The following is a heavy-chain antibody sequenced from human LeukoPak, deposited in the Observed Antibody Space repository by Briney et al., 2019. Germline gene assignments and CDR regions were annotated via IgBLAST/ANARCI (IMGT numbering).Heavy chain of an antibody. CDR3: ARSLGHYYDFWSGYYYPD. Sequence: PSETLSLTCTVSGGSISSYYWSWIRQPPGKGLEWIGNIYYSGSTNYNPYLKSRVTISVDTSKNQFSLKLSSVTAADTAVYYCARSLGHYYDFWSGYYYPDWGQGTLVTVSS. D-gene: IGHD3-3*01. J-gene: IGHJ4*02. CDR1: GGSISSYY. V-gene: IGHV4-59*08. CDR2: IYYSGST.